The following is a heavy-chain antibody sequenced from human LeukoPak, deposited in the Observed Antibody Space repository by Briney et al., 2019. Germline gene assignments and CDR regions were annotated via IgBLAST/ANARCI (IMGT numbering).Heavy chain of an antibody. CDR3: SKDSGSYYRLIDY. Sequence: PGGSLRLSCAASGFTFSNYAMNWVRQAPGKGLEWVSMVTDSGSVTYYADSVKGRFTISRDNSKNTLYLQTNSLRAEDTAVYYCSKDSGSYYRLIDYWGQGTLVTVSS. CDR2: VTDSGSVT. J-gene: IGHJ4*02. CDR1: GFTFSNYA. D-gene: IGHD1-26*01. V-gene: IGHV3-23*01.